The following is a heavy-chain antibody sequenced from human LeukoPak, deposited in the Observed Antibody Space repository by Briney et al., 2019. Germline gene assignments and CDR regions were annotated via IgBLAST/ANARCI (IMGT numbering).Heavy chain of an antibody. D-gene: IGHD6-19*01. V-gene: IGHV3-23*01. CDR3: AKDLALAGTGGGFDV. CDR2: ISGGGDKA. Sequence: PGGSLRLSCAASGFTFTTYAINWVHQAPGKGLEWVSGISGGGDKAFYADSVNGRFTISRDNSKNTVSLQMSSLRAEDTAHYYCAKDLALAGTGGGFDVWGQGTRVAVSS. CDR1: GFTFTTYA. J-gene: IGHJ3*01.